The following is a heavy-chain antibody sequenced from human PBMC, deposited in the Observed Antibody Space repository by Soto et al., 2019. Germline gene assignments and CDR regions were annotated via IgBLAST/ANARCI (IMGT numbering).Heavy chain of an antibody. J-gene: IGHJ4*02. V-gene: IGHV1-18*01. Sequence: QVQLVQSGAEVKKPGASVKVSGKASGYTFINYGISWARQAPGQGLEWMGWINTNNGNTNNAQKVQGRVTMTTDTSTRTAYMELRSLTSDDTAVYYCARFLTVTTEDDYWGQGTLVTVSS. D-gene: IGHD4-17*01. CDR2: INTNNGNT. CDR1: GYTFINYG. CDR3: ARFLTVTTEDDY.